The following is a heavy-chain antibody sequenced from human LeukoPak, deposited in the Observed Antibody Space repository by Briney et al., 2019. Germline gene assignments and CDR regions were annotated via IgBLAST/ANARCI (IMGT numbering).Heavy chain of an antibody. CDR3: ARGRIYYDSTGYLI. J-gene: IGHJ3*02. CDR2: IYYSGST. Sequence: SETLSLTCTVSGGSISTYYWSWIRQPPGKGLECIGYIYYSGSTNYNPSLKSRVTISVDTSKNQFSLKLSSVTAADTAVYYCARGRIYYDSTGYLIWGQGTMVTVSS. V-gene: IGHV4-59*01. D-gene: IGHD3-22*01. CDR1: GGSISTYY.